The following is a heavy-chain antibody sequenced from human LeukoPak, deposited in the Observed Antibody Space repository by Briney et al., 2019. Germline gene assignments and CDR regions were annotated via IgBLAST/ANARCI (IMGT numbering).Heavy chain of an antibody. CDR1: GFTFSAHS. V-gene: IGHV3-69-1*01. CDR3: ARGFWSGPSGWGVAFDL. D-gene: IGHD3-3*01. Sequence: SGGSLRLSCAGSGFTFSAHSMDWVRQAPGRPPEWLSYISSTGSVYYAPSVQGRFAISRDNARDSLFLQMSGLRGEDTAVYYCARGFWSGPSGWGVAFDLWGQGTMVTVSS. J-gene: IGHJ3*01. CDR2: ISSTGSV.